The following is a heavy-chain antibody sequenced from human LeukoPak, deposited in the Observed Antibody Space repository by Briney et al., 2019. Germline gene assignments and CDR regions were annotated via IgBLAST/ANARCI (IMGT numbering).Heavy chain of an antibody. CDR2: ISGSGGST. J-gene: IGHJ4*02. CDR3: ARDHRKGGGSCPFDY. V-gene: IGHV3-23*01. CDR1: GFTFSSYA. D-gene: IGHD2-15*01. Sequence: GGSLRLSWAASGFTFSSYAMSWVRQAPGKGLEWVSAISGSGGSTYYADSVKGRFTISRDNSKNTLYLQMNSLRAEDTAVYYCARDHRKGGGSCPFDYWGQGTLVTVSS.